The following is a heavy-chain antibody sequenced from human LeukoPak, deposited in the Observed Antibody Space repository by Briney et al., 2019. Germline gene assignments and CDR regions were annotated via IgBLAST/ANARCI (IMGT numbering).Heavy chain of an antibody. J-gene: IGHJ4*02. CDR3: ARFPLMVRGVIISDY. Sequence: PSETLSLTCAVYGGSFSDYYWSWIRQPPGKGLEWIGEINHSGSTNYNPSLKSRVTISVDTSKNQFSLKLSSVTAADTAVYYCARFPLMVRGVIISDYWGQGTLVTVSS. V-gene: IGHV4-34*01. CDR1: GGSFSDYY. D-gene: IGHD3-10*01. CDR2: INHSGST.